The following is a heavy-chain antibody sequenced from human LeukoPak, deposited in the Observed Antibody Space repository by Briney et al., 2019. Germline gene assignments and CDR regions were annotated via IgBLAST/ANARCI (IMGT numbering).Heavy chain of an antibody. J-gene: IGHJ4*02. CDR3: AKPSPGTGDILTGYLSY. CDR1: GFTFSGYA. V-gene: IGHV3-23*01. D-gene: IGHD3-9*01. Sequence: PGGSLRLSCAASGFTFSGYAMSWVRQAPGKGLEWVSATSGSGGSTYYADSVKGRFTISRDNSKNTLYLQMNSLRAEDTAVYYCAKPSPGTGDILTGYLSYWGQGTLVTVSS. CDR2: TSGSGGST.